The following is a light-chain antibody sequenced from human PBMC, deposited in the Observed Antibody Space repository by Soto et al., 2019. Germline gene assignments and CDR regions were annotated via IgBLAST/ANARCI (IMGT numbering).Light chain of an antibody. Sequence: QSALTQPASVYGSPGQSITISCTGTSSDVGGYNYVSWYQQHPGKAPKLMIYDVSNRPSGVSNRFSGSKSGNTASLTISGLQAEDEANYYCSSYTISSTLEVFGGGTKLTVL. J-gene: IGLJ2*01. CDR1: SSDVGGYNY. V-gene: IGLV2-14*01. CDR2: DVS. CDR3: SSYTISSTLEV.